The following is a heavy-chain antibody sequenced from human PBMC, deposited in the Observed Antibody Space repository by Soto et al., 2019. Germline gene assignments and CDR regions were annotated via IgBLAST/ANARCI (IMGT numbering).Heavy chain of an antibody. J-gene: IGHJ4*02. D-gene: IGHD1-26*01. CDR3: ARDSGGVIVGATSFDY. CDR1: GDTFSSYA. Sequence: QVQLVQSGAEVKKPGSSVKVSCKASGDTFSSYAISWVRQAPGQGLEWMGGIIPIFGTANYAQKFQGRVTITADKSTSTAYMELSSLRSEDTAVYYCARDSGGVIVGATSFDYWGQGTLVTVSS. CDR2: IIPIFGTA. V-gene: IGHV1-69*06.